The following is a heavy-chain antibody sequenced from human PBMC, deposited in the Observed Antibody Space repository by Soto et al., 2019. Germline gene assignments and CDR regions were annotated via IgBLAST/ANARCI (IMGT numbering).Heavy chain of an antibody. D-gene: IGHD3-10*01. V-gene: IGHV3-30*03. CDR2: ISYDGSNK. CDR3: APWFAAFDY. J-gene: IGHJ4*02. CDR1: GFTFSSYG. Sequence: VQLVESGGGVVQPGRSLRLSCAASGFTFSSYGMHWVRQAPGKGLEWVAVISYDGSNKYYADSVKGRFTISRDNSRNTLYLQFNRLRAQDTAAYYCAPWFAAFDYWGQGTMVTVSP.